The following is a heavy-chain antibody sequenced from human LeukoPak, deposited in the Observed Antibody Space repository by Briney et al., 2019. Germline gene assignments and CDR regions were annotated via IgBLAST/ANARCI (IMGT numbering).Heavy chain of an antibody. D-gene: IGHD3-22*01. V-gene: IGHV4-59*01. Sequence: SETLSLTCIVSGGSLSNYYWSWIRQPPGKGLEWIGYIYYSGNTHYNPSLKSRVTVSVDTSKNQFSLNLRSVTAADTAMYYCARGGPRLYYYYMDVWGKGTTVTISS. J-gene: IGHJ6*03. CDR2: IYYSGNT. CDR3: ARGGPRLYYYYMDV. CDR1: GGSLSNYY.